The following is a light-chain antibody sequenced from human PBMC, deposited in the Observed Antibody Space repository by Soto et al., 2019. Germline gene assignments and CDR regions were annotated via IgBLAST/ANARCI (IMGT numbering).Light chain of an antibody. CDR3: HQYGCYSWT. CDR1: KTIRHW. CDR2: GVS. J-gene: IGKJ1*01. Sequence: DIQMTQSPSTLSASVGDRITISCRASKTIRHWLAWYQQKHGKAPNLLIYGVSTLASGVPSRFSGTGSGTEFTRTVSGLRPDDFGTHYGHQYGCYSWTFGHGTKVEIK. V-gene: IGKV1-5*03.